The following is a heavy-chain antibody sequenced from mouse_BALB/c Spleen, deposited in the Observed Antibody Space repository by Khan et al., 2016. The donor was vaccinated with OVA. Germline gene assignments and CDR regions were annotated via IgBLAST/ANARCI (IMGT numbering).Heavy chain of an antibody. CDR3: TRHGSSYDAMDY. D-gene: IGHD1-1*01. J-gene: IGHJ4*01. Sequence: QVQLQQPGAELVRPGASVKLSCKASGYTFTSYWINWVKQRPGQGLEWIGNIYPSDSYTTYNQKFKDKATLTVDKSSSTAYMQLSSPTSEDSAVYYCTRHGSSYDAMDYWGQGTSVTVSS. CDR2: IYPSDSYT. V-gene: IGHV1-69*02. CDR1: GYTFTSYW.